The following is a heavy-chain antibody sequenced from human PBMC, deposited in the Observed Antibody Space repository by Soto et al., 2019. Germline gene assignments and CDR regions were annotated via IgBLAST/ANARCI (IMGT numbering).Heavy chain of an antibody. Sequence: SVKVSCRASGGTFSSYAISWVRQAPGQGLEWMGGIIPIFGTANYAQKFQGRVTITADKSTSTAYMELSSLRSEDTAVYYCARAGSPSSRSYYYYGMDVWGQGTTVTVSS. J-gene: IGHJ6*02. CDR1: GGTFSSYA. D-gene: IGHD6-6*01. CDR2: IIPIFGTA. CDR3: ARAGSPSSRSYYYYGMDV. V-gene: IGHV1-69*06.